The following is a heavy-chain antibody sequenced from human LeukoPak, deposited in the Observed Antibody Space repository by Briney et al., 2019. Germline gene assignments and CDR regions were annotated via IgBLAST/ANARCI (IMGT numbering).Heavy chain of an antibody. D-gene: IGHD3-16*02. Sequence: AASVKVSCKAPGYTFTSYDINWVRQATGQGLEWMGWMNPNSGNTGYAQKFQGRVTITRNTSISTAYMELSSLRSEDTAVYDCARSRYYDYVWGSYRTDGWGQGTMVTVSS. CDR2: MNPNSGNT. CDR3: ARSRYYDYVWGSYRTDG. J-gene: IGHJ3*01. CDR1: GYTFTSYD. V-gene: IGHV1-8*01.